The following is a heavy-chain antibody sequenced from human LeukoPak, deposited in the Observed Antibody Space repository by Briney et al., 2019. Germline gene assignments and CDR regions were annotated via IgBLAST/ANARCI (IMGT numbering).Heavy chain of an antibody. CDR1: GYTFTGYY. V-gene: IGHV1-2*02. CDR3: ARDVRDYYDSSGRPFDI. J-gene: IGHJ3*02. Sequence: ASVKVSCKASGYTFTGYYMHWVRQAPGQGLEWMGWINPNSGGTNYAQKFQGGVTMTRDTSISTAYMELSRLRSDDTAVYYCARDVRDYYDSSGRPFDIWGQGTMVTVSS. D-gene: IGHD3-22*01. CDR2: INPNSGGT.